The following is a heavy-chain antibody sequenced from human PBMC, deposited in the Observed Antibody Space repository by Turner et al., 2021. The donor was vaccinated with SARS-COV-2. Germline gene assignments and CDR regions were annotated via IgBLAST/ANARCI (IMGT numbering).Heavy chain of an antibody. CDR1: GFTFTNHW. Sequence: EVQLVESGGGLVQPGGSLRLSCAASGFTFTNHWIGWVRQAPGEGLEWVAIISQDGSQKNYGDSLRGRFTISRDNAKQSLYLQMNSLRADDTAVYYCARDSGYYRFDFWGQGTLVTVSS. J-gene: IGHJ4*02. CDR3: ARDSGYYRFDF. V-gene: IGHV3-7*03. CDR2: ISQDGSQK. D-gene: IGHD3-22*01.